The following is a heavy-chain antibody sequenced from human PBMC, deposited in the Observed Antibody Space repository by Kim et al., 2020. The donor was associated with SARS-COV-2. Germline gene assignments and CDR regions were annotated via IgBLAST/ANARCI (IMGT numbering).Heavy chain of an antibody. J-gene: IGHJ6*02. Sequence: GGSLRLSCAASGFTFDDYTMHWVRQAPGKGLEWVSLISWDGGSTYYADSVKGRFTISRDNSKNSLYLQMNSLRTEDTALYYCAKELAAAGPGYYYYGMDVWGQGTTVTVSS. V-gene: IGHV3-43*01. CDR3: AKELAAAGPGYYYYGMDV. CDR1: GFTFDDYT. D-gene: IGHD6-13*01. CDR2: ISWDGGST.